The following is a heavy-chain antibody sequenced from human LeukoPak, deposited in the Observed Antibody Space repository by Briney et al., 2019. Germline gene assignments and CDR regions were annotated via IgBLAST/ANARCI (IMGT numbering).Heavy chain of an antibody. D-gene: IGHD1-14*01. J-gene: IGHJ4*02. CDR2: IYYSGST. CDR3: ARLTGRYYFDY. Sequence: SETLSLTCTVSGGSISSYYWSWIRQPPGKGLEWIGYIYYSGSTYYNPSLKSRVTISVDTSKNQFSLKLSSVTAADTAVYYCARLTGRYYFDYWGQGTLVTVSS. CDR1: GGSISSYY. V-gene: IGHV4-59*08.